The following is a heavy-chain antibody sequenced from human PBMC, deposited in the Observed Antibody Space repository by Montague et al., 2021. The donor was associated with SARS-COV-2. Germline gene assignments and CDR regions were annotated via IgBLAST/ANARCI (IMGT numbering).Heavy chain of an antibody. Sequence: SETLSLTCSVSGASVSTFYWNWIRQPPGKGLEWVGYAYSTGSTSYNPSLNSRVTISLDTSSNQFSLRLGSVTAADTAIYYCAGTGGYGYIYHPLDFWSQGTLVAVSS. J-gene: IGHJ4*03. CDR2: AYSTGST. CDR1: GASVSTFY. V-gene: IGHV4-4*08. CDR3: AGTGGYGYIYHPLDF. D-gene: IGHD5-18*01.